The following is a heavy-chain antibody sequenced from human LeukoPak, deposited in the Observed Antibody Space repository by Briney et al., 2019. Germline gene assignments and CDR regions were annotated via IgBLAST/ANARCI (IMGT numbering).Heavy chain of an antibody. V-gene: IGHV3-64*01. J-gene: IGHJ3*02. D-gene: IGHD1-26*01. CDR2: ISSNGGST. CDR3: ARVLRGSDGAFDI. CDR1: GFTLSSYA. Sequence: GGSLRLSCAASGFTLSSYAMHWVRQAPGKGLEYVSTISSNGGSTYYANFVKGRFTISRDNSKNTLYLQMGSLRAEDMAVYYCARVLRGSDGAFDIWGQGTMVTVSS.